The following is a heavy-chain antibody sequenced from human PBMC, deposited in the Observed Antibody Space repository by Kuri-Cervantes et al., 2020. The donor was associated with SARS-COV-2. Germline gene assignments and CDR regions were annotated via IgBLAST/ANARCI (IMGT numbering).Heavy chain of an antibody. CDR3: TRAGYDNSGYYYSFDF. CDR1: GGSTSSHY. V-gene: IGHV4-59*11. Sequence: ESLKISCTVSGGSTSSHYWSWIRQPPGKRLEWIGYVYSSGSTNYSPSLKSRVTMSVDTSKNQFSLKLTSVTAADTAVYYCTRAGYDNSGYYYSFDFWGQGTLVTVSS. CDR2: VYSSGST. D-gene: IGHD3-22*01. J-gene: IGHJ4*02.